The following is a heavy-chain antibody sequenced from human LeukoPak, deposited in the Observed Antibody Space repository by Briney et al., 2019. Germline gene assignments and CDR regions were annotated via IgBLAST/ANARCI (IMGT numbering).Heavy chain of an antibody. D-gene: IGHD2-15*01. CDR2: ISAYDGDP. J-gene: IGHJ6*03. CDR1: GFTFITYG. V-gene: IGHV1-18*01. CDR3: AKAGKDCGTSRYYYYYMDV. Sequence: ASVKVSCKASGFTFITYGFGWVRQAPGQGLEWMGWISAYDGDPTYAQNLQGRVTITTDTSTSTAYMELRSLRSDDTAVYYYAKAGKDCGTSRYYYYYMDVWGKGTTVTVSS.